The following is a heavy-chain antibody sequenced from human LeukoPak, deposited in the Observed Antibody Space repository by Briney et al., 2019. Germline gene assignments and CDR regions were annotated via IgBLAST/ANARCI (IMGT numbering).Heavy chain of an antibody. Sequence: SETLSLTCTISGGSINSRGYCWGWIRQPPGKGLEWIGALYYTRTTYYNPSLKSRVTISTDTSQNQFSLKLTSVTAADTAVYYCVRLSQAIYYDVFTHFDYWGQGTLVIVSS. CDR1: GGSINSRGYC. CDR3: VRLSQAIYYDVFTHFDY. J-gene: IGHJ4*02. CDR2: LYYTRTT. D-gene: IGHD3-9*01. V-gene: IGHV4-39*01.